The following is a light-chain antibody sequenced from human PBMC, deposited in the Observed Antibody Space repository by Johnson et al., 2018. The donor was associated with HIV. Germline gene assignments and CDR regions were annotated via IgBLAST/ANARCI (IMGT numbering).Light chain of an antibody. CDR3: GTWDSSLSAAV. Sequence: QSVLTQPPSVSAAPGQKVTISCSGSSSNIGRNYVSWYQQLPGTAPKLLIFDNNMRPSGIPDRFSGSKSGTSATLDITGLQTGDEADYYCGTWDSSLSAAVFGTGTKVTVL. V-gene: IGLV1-51*01. CDR2: DNN. J-gene: IGLJ1*01. CDR1: SSNIGRNY.